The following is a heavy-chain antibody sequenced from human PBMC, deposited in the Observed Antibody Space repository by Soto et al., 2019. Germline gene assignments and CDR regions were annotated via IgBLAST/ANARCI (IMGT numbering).Heavy chain of an antibody. CDR2: IKQDGSEK. D-gene: IGHD1-1*01. CDR3: ARDSPRTTGHTPYYFDY. Sequence: GSLRLTCAAPGFSFSSYGVSWVRQAPGKGLERVANIKQDGSEKYYVDSVKGRFTISRDNAKNSLYLQMNSLRAEDTAVYYCARDSPRTTGHTPYYFDYWGQGTLVTVYS. V-gene: IGHV3-7*01. J-gene: IGHJ4*02. CDR1: GFSFSSYG.